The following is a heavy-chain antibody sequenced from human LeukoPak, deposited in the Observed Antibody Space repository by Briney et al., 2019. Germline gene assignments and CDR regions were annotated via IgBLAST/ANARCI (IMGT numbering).Heavy chain of an antibody. CDR2: ISAYNGNT. V-gene: IGHV1-18*01. D-gene: IGHD3-10*01. J-gene: IGHJ4*02. CDR3: ARATMVQGVITPPFDY. CDR1: GYTFTSYG. Sequence: GASVTVSCTASGYTFTSYGISWVRQAPGQGLEWMGWISAYNGNTNYAQKLQGRVTMTTDTSTSTAYMELTSLRSDDTAVYYCARATMVQGVITPPFDYWGQGTLVTVSS.